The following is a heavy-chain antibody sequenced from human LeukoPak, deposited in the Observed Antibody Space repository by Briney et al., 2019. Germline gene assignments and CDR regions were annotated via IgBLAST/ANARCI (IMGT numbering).Heavy chain of an antibody. V-gene: IGHV7-4-1*02. Sequence: ASVKVSCKAPGYTFTTYAMNWVRQAPGQGLECMGWINTNTGNPTYAQGFTGRFVFSLDTSVSTAYLQISSLKAEDTAVYYCARDWSGDAFDIWGQGTVVTVSS. J-gene: IGHJ3*02. CDR2: INTNTGNP. CDR1: GYTFTTYA. D-gene: IGHD3-3*01. CDR3: ARDWSGDAFDI.